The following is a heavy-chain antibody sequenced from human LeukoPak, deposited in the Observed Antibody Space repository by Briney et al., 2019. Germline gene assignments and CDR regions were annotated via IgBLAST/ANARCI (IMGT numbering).Heavy chain of an antibody. J-gene: IGHJ6*03. D-gene: IGHD2-15*01. Sequence: PGGSLRLSCAASGFTFSSYDMHWVRQAPGKGLEWVAFIRYDGSNKYYADSVRGRFTISRDNSKNTLYLQMNSLRAEDTAIYYCAKNGDRGAYCTGGTCYPYFYYYMDVWGKGTTVTI. CDR3: AKNGDRGAYCTGGTCYPYFYYYMDV. CDR1: GFTFSSYD. CDR2: IRYDGSNK. V-gene: IGHV3-30*02.